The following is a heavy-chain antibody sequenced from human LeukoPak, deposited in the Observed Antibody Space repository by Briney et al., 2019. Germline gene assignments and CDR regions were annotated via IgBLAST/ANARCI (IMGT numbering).Heavy chain of an antibody. D-gene: IGHD3-16*01. CDR2: IKHNGDEL. CDR3: ARELRTFDS. CDR1: GFTFSSYW. Sequence: GGPLRLSCAASGFTFSSYWMTWVRQAPGKGLEWVANIKHNGDELNYVDSVEDRFTISRDNAKNSLYLHMTGLRAEDTAVYYCARELRTFDSWGQGTLVTVSS. V-gene: IGHV3-7*01. J-gene: IGHJ4*02.